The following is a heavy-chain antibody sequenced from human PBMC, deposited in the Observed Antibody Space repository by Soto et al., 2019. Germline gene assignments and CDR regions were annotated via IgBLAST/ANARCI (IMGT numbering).Heavy chain of an antibody. V-gene: IGHV1-2*02. D-gene: IGHD2-15*01. CDR1: GYTFTGYY. CDR3: ARLLRRLSSGGSWGY. Sequence: EASVKVSCKASGYTFTGYYMHWVRQAPGQGLEWMGWINPNSGGTNYAQKFQGRVTMTRDTSISTAYMELSRLRSDDTAVYYCARLLRRLSSGGSWGYWGQGTLVTVSS. J-gene: IGHJ4*02. CDR2: INPNSGGT.